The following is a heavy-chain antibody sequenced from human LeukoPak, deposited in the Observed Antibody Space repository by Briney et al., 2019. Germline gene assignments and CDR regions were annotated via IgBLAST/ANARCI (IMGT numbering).Heavy chain of an antibody. CDR2: INHSGST. J-gene: IGHJ4*02. CDR1: GGSFSGYY. CDR3: ARQTRGYGYGLERGNYFDY. D-gene: IGHD5-18*01. V-gene: IGHV4-34*01. Sequence: PSETLSLTCAVYGGSFSGYYWSWIRQPPGKGLEWIGEINHSGSTNYNPSLKSRVTISVDTSKNQFSLKLSSVTAADTAVYYCARQTRGYGYGLERGNYFDYWGQGTLVTVSS.